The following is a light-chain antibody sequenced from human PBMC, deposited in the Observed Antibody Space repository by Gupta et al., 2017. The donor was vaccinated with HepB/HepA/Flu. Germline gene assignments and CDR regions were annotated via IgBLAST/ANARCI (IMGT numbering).Light chain of an antibody. CDR1: QGISSY. J-gene: IGKJ4*01. CDR3: QQLNSYPLT. Sequence: DIQFNKTLSFLSASVGERVTITCRASQGISSYLAWYQQKPGKAPKLLIYAASTLQSGVPSRFSCSGSGTEFTLTISSLQPEDFATYYCQQLNSYPLTFGGATKVEIK. CDR2: AAS. V-gene: IGKV1-9*01.